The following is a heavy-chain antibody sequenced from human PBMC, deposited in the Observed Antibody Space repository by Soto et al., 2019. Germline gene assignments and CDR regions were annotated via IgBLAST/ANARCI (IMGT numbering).Heavy chain of an antibody. Sequence: QVQLVQSGAEVKKPGASVKXXXKASGYTFSSYDINWVRQATGQGLEWMGWMNPNTGNTVYAQKFQGRVTMTRNTSISTAYMELSSLRSEDTAVYYCARERAYGMDVWGQGTTVTVSS. CDR1: GYTFSSYD. CDR2: MNPNTGNT. J-gene: IGHJ6*02. CDR3: ARERAYGMDV. V-gene: IGHV1-8*01.